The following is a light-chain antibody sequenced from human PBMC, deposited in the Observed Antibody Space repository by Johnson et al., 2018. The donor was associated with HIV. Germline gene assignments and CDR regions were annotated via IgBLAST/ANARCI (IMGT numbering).Light chain of an antibody. CDR1: SSNIGNNY. Sequence: QSVLTQPPSVSAAPGQKVTISCSGSSSNIGNNYVSWYQQLPGTAPKLLIYDNDKRPSGIPDRFSASKSGSSATLGITGLQTGDAADYYCATWDSSLSAYVFGPGTKVTIL. CDR3: ATWDSSLSAYV. CDR2: DND. J-gene: IGLJ1*01. V-gene: IGLV1-51*01.